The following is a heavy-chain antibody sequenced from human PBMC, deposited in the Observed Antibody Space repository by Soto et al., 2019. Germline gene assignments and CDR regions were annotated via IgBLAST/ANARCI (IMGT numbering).Heavy chain of an antibody. CDR1: GCSFTSLD. V-gene: IGHV1-8*01. CDR2: MQPSSGRT. Sequence: GASVKVSCKASGCSFTSLDINWVRQTTGQGLEWMGWMQPSSGRTGYAQKFQGRGTMTRDTSINTAYMELSSLTSDDTAFYYCARGVTAGVDYWGQGTLVTVSS. D-gene: IGHD1-26*01. J-gene: IGHJ4*02. CDR3: ARGVTAGVDY.